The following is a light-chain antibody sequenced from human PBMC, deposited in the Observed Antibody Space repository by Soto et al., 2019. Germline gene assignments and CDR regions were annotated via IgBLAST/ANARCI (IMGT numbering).Light chain of an antibody. Sequence: EIVMTQSPATLSVSPGEKATLSCRASQSLNNNLAWYQQKPGQGPRLRIYFASARATGIPARFSGSGSGTEFSLTISSLQSEDFAIYYCQQYSAWPLTFGGGTKVETK. CDR1: QSLNNN. J-gene: IGKJ4*01. V-gene: IGKV3-15*01. CDR2: FAS. CDR3: QQYSAWPLT.